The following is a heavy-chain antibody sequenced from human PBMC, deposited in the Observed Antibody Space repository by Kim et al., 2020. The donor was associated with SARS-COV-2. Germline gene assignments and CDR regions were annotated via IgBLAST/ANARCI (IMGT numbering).Heavy chain of an antibody. Sequence: SETLSLTCAVYGGSFSGYYWSWIRQPPGKGLEWIGEINHSGSTNYNPSLKSRVTISVDTSKNQFSLKLSSVTAADTAVYYCARVGCSSTSCPKHQFQQRVFGWFDPWGQGTLVTVSS. D-gene: IGHD2-2*01. CDR2: INHSGST. V-gene: IGHV4-34*01. CDR1: GGSFSGYY. J-gene: IGHJ5*02. CDR3: ARVGCSSTSCPKHQFQQRVFGWFDP.